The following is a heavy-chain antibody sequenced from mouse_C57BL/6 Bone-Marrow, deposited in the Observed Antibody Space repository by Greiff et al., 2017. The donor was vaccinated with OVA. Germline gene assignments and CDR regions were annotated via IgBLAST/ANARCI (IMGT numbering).Heavy chain of an antibody. Sequence: QVQLQQPGAELVKPGASVKLSCKASGYTFTSYWMQWVKQRPGQGLEWIGEIDPSDSYTNSNQKFKGKATLTVDTSSSAAYMQLSSLTSEDSAVYYCAIGPPFAYWGQGTLVTVSA. D-gene: IGHD2-14*01. V-gene: IGHV1-50*01. CDR3: AIGPPFAY. J-gene: IGHJ3*01. CDR1: GYTFTSYW. CDR2: IDPSDSYT.